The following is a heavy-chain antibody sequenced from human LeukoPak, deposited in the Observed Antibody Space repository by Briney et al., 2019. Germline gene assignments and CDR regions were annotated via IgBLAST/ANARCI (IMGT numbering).Heavy chain of an antibody. V-gene: IGHV1-18*01. Sequence: APVKVSCKASGYTFTSYGISWVRQAPGQGLEWMGWISAYNGNTNYAQKLQGRVTMTTDTSTSTAYMELRSLRSDDTAVYYCARANKYSSSSWFDPWGQGTLVTVSS. J-gene: IGHJ5*02. CDR3: ARANKYSSSSWFDP. CDR1: GYTFTSYG. D-gene: IGHD6-13*01. CDR2: ISAYNGNT.